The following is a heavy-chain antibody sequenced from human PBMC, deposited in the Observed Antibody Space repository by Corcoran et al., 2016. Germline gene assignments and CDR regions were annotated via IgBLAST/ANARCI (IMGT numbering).Heavy chain of an antibody. J-gene: IGHJ6*02. D-gene: IGHD2-2*01. Sequence: QVQLVQSGAEVKKPGASVKVSCKASGYTFTSYDINWVRQATGQGLEWMGWMNPNSGNTGYAQKFQGRVTMTRNTSISTAYMELRSLRAEDTAVYDCARGNDIVVVPAAIEGGYYYYGMHVWGQGTTVTVSS. CDR3: ARGNDIVVVPAAIEGGYYYYGMHV. CDR2: MNPNSGNT. CDR1: GYTFTSYD. V-gene: IGHV1-8*01.